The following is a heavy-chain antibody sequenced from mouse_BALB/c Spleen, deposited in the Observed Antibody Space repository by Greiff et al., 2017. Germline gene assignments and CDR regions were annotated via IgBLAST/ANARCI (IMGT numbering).Heavy chain of an antibody. D-gene: IGHD4-1*01. J-gene: IGHJ4*01. CDR1: GFTFSSYY. CDR3: ARQGLPNWDDYYAMDY. CDR2: INSNGGST. V-gene: IGHV5-6-2*01. Sequence: EVKVVESGGGLVKLGGSLKLSCAASGFTFSSYYMSWVRQTPEKRLELVAAINSNGGSTYYPDTVKGRFTISRDNAKNTLYLQMSSLKSEDTALYYCARQGLPNWDDYYAMDYGGQGTSVTVSS.